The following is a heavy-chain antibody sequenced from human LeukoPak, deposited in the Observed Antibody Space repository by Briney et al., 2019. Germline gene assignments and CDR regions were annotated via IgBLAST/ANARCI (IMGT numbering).Heavy chain of an antibody. Sequence: SMXXVRQAPXXGLXWVSSISSSSSYIYYADSVKGRFTISRDNAKNSLCLQMNSLRAEDTAVYYCARAYGVHLFDYWGQGTLVTVSS. CDR1: S. CDR3: ARAYGVHLFDY. D-gene: IGHD4-17*01. CDR2: ISSSSSYI. V-gene: IGHV3-21*01. J-gene: IGHJ4*02.